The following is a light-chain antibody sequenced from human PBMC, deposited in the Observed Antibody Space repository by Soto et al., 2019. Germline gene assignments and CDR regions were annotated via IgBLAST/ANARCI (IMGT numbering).Light chain of an antibody. CDR2: GNS. V-gene: IGLV1-40*01. Sequence: QSVLTQPPSVSGAPGQRVTISCTGSSSNIGAGYEIHWYQQLPGTAPKLLIYGNSNRPSGVPDRFSGSKSGTSASLAITGLQAEDEADYYCQSYDTSLSTSGVFGGGTQLTVL. CDR1: SSNIGAGYE. CDR3: QSYDTSLSTSGV. J-gene: IGLJ7*01.